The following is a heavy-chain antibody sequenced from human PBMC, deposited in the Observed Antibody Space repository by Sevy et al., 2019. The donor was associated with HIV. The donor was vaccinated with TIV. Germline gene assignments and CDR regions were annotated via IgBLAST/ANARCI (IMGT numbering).Heavy chain of an antibody. J-gene: IGHJ4*02. CDR1: GFTFSSYW. Sequence: GGSLRLSCAASGFTFSSYWMTWVRQAPGKGLEWVANIKQDGGEKYYVDSVKGRFTISRDNAKNSLYLQMNSLRAEDTAVYYCAREGSGSLWYYFDYWGQGTLVTVSS. CDR2: IKQDGGEK. D-gene: IGHD3-22*01. V-gene: IGHV3-7*01. CDR3: AREGSGSLWYYFDY.